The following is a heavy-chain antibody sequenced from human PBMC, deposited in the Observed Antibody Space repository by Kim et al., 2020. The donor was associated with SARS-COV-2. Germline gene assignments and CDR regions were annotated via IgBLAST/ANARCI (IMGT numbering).Heavy chain of an antibody. CDR1: GFIFTSYS. CDR3: ARDLKGYYSVDY. Sequence: GGSLRLSCVASGFIFTSYSMNWVRQAPGKGLEWVSYISGSGTDIYYADSVKGRFTISRDNAWNSLYLQMNSLKDEDAAIYYCARDLKGYYSVDYWGQGTLVTVSS. V-gene: IGHV3-48*02. J-gene: IGHJ4*02. CDR2: ISGSGTDI. D-gene: IGHD3-22*01.